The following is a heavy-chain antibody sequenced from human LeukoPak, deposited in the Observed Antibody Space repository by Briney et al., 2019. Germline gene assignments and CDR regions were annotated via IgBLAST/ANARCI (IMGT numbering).Heavy chain of an antibody. CDR1: GGSISSYY. D-gene: IGHD3-3*01. CDR2: IYTSGST. J-gene: IGHJ4*02. CDR3: VRSDDFWSGYYGY. V-gene: IGHV4-4*07. Sequence: SSETLSLTCTVSGGSISSYYWSWIRQPAGKGLEWIGRIYTSGSTNYNPSLKSRVTMSVDTSKSQFSLKLSSVTAADTAVYYCVRSDDFWSGYYGYWGQGTLVTVSS.